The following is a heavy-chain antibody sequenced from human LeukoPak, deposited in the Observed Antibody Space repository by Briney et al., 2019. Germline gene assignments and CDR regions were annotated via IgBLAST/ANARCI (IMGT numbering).Heavy chain of an antibody. D-gene: IGHD1-7*01. CDR2: IYYGGSP. Sequence: PSETLSLTCTVSGGSISSSGYYWGWLRQPPGKGLVWIGTIYYGGSPYYNPSLKSRVTISVDNSKNQFSLKMSSVTAADTAVYFCVRPRHNWNYYFDYWGHGLLVTVSS. CDR3: VRPRHNWNYYFDY. CDR1: GGSISSSGYY. V-gene: IGHV4-39*01. J-gene: IGHJ4*01.